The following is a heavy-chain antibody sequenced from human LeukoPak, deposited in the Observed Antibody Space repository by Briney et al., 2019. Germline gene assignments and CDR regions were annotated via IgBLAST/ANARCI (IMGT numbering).Heavy chain of an antibody. CDR2: MYHSGST. CDR1: GGSFSGYY. D-gene: IGHD5-18*01. V-gene: IGHV4-34*01. Sequence: PSETLSLTCAVYGGSFSGYYWSWIRQPPGKGLEWIASMYHSGSTYYNPSLKSRVTISVDTSKNQFSLKLTSVTASDTAIYYCARGGYGYAFLNWFDPWGQGTLVTVSS. J-gene: IGHJ5*02. CDR3: ARGGYGYAFLNWFDP.